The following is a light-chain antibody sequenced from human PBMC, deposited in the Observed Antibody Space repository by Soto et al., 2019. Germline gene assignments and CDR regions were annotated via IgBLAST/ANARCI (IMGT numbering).Light chain of an antibody. Sequence: EIVLTQSPGTLSLSPGERATLSCRASQSVSSSYLAWYQQKPGQAPRLLIYGTSSRATGIPDRFSGSGSGTDFTLTISRLEPEDFAGYYCQQYSSSPRTFGQGTKLEIK. CDR3: QQYSSSPRT. V-gene: IGKV3-20*01. CDR1: QSVSSSY. CDR2: GTS. J-gene: IGKJ2*02.